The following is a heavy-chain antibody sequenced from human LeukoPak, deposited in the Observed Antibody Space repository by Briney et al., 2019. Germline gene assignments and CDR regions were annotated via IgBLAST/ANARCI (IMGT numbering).Heavy chain of an antibody. CDR1: GFTFSSYG. CDR2: IRYDGSNK. CDR3: AKPEAIFGVVEPLPYFDY. J-gene: IGHJ4*02. Sequence: GGSLRLSCAASGFTFSSYGMHWVRQAPGKGLEWVAFIRYDGSNKYYADSVKGRFTISRDNSKNTPYLQMNSLRAEDTAVYYCAKPEAIFGVVEPLPYFDYWGQGTLVTVSS. V-gene: IGHV3-30*02. D-gene: IGHD3-3*01.